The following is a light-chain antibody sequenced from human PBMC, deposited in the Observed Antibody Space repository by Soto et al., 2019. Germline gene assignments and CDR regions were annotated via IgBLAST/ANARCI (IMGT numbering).Light chain of an antibody. CDR3: QQYGSSLT. J-gene: IGKJ4*01. V-gene: IGKV3-20*01. CDR1: QSVGSH. CDR2: GAS. Sequence: EIVMTQSPATLSVSPGERATLSCRASQSVGSHLAWYQQKPGQGPRLLIYGASSRATGIPDRFSGSGSGTDFTLTISRLEPEDFAVYYCQQYGSSLTFGGGTKVDIK.